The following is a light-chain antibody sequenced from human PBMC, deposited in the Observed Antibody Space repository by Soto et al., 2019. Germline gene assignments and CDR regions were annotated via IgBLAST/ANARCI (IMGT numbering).Light chain of an antibody. V-gene: IGLV2-23*02. Sequence: QSVLTQPDSVSGSPGQSITISCTGTSNDIGGHNHVSWYQQHPGNSPKLLIYEVTERPSGVSNRFSASKSGTTASLTISGLQAEDEADYYCCSYAGIITWVCGGGTKLTVL. CDR1: SNDIGGHNH. CDR3: CSYAGIITWV. CDR2: EVT. J-gene: IGLJ3*02.